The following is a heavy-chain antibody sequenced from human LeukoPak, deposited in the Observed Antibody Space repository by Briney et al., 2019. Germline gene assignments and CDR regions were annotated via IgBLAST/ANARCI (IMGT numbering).Heavy chain of an antibody. CDR2: ISGSGGST. J-gene: IGHJ4*02. D-gene: IGHD1-1*01. CDR3: AKPPNLNWNSQSRVY. V-gene: IGHV3-23*01. CDR1: GFTFSSYA. Sequence: PGGSLRLSCAASGFTFSSYAMSWVRQAPGKGLEWVSAISGSGGSTYYADSVKGRFTISRDNSKNTLYLQMNSLRAEDTAVYYCAKPPNLNWNSQSRVYWGQGTLVTVSS.